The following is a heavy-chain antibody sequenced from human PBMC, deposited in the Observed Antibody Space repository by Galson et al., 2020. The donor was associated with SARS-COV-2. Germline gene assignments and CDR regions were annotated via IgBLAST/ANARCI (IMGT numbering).Heavy chain of an antibody. Sequence: ASETLSLTCTVSGDYISNGYYWAWIRQTPGKGLEWIGTIYESGYTYYKSSLESRVTISVDTSKNQFSLNLRSVTAADTAVYYCARESLQVAYCSGETCHRDLPNQNWFGPWGRGTLVTVSS. J-gene: IGHJ5*02. CDR3: ARESLQVAYCSGETCHRDLPNQNWFGP. D-gene: IGHD2-15*01. CDR2: IYESGYT. V-gene: IGHV4-38-2*02. CDR1: GDYISNGYY.